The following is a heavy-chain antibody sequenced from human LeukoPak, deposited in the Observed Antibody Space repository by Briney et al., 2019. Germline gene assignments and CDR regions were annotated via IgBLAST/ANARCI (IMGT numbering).Heavy chain of an antibody. D-gene: IGHD4-17*01. CDR2: IIPILGIA. Sequence: ASVKVSCKASGYTFTGYYMHWVRQAPRQGLEWMGRIIPILGIANYAQKLQGRVTITADKSTSTAYMELSSLRSEDTAVYYCAREGWLGYGDYVSDYWGQGTLVTVSS. CDR1: GYTFTGYY. CDR3: AREGWLGYGDYVSDY. J-gene: IGHJ4*02. V-gene: IGHV1-69*04.